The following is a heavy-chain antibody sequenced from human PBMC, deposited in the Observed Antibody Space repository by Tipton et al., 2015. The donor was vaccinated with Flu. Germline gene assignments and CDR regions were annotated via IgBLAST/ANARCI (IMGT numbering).Heavy chain of an antibody. J-gene: IGHJ4*02. CDR3: ARLSYYDVDLKNFYFDY. V-gene: IGHV4-39*01. CDR2: IFPSGTT. D-gene: IGHD3-10*02. CDR1: GGSISSSSYN. Sequence: GLVKPSETLSLTCTDSGGSISSSSYNCAWIRQPPGKRLELIGSIFPSGTTYYNPSLKSRVTISVDTSKSQFSLMLRSVTAADAAVYYCARLSYYDVDLKNFYFDYWGQGALVTVSS.